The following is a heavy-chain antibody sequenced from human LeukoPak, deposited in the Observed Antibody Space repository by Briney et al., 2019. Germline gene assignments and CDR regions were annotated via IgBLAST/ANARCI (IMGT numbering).Heavy chain of an antibody. J-gene: IGHJ4*02. D-gene: IGHD6-13*01. CDR2: INHSGST. Sequence: SETLSLTCTVSGDSISSSSYYWSWIRQPPGKGLEWIGEINHSGSTNYNPSLKSRVTISVDTSKNQFSLKLSSVTAADTAVYYCARHDLIAAAGDYWGQETLVTVSS. CDR1: GDSISSSSYY. V-gene: IGHV4-39*01. CDR3: ARHDLIAAAGDY.